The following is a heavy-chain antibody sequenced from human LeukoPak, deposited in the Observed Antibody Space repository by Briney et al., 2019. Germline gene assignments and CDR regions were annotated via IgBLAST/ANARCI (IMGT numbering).Heavy chain of an antibody. CDR3: ARAQWELGGDYFDY. CDR1: GYTFIDYY. V-gene: IGHV1-2*02. J-gene: IGHJ4*02. Sequence: ASVNVSCMASGYTFIDYYMHWVGQAPGHGREWMGWINPNSGGTNYAQKFQGRVTMTRDTSISTAYMELSRLRSDDTGVYYCARAQWELGGDYFDYWGQGTLVTVSS. CDR2: INPNSGGT. D-gene: IGHD1-26*01.